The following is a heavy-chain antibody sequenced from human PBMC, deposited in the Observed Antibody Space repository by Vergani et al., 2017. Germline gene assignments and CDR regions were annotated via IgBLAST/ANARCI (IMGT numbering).Heavy chain of an antibody. Sequence: QVQLQQWGAGLLKPSETLSLTCAVYGGSFSGYYWSWIRQPPGKGLEWIGEINHSGSTNYNPFLKSRVTISVDTSKNQFSLKLSSVTAADTAVYYCARVGRDYGVPTADYFDYWGQGTLVTVSS. CDR2: INHSGST. CDR1: GGSFSGYY. V-gene: IGHV4-34*01. J-gene: IGHJ4*02. D-gene: IGHD4-17*01. CDR3: ARVGRDYGVPTADYFDY.